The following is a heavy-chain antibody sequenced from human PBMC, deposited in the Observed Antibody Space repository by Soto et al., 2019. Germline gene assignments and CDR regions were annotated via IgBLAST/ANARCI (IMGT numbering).Heavy chain of an antibody. J-gene: IGHJ4*02. CDR2: INPKSGDT. D-gene: IGHD4-17*01. CDR3: ASGGSTVTREFDY. CDR1: GYTFTGFY. Sequence: QVKLVQSGAEVKKPGASVKVSCKASGYTFTGFYMHWVRQAPGQGLEWLGWINPKSGDTEYAQNFQGWVTMTRDTSISTAYMELSRLKSDDMAVYYCASGGSTVTREFDYWGQGTLVSVSS. V-gene: IGHV1-2*04.